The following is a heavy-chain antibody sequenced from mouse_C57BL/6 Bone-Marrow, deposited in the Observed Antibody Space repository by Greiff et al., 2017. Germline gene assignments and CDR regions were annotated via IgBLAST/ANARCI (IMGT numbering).Heavy chain of an antibody. CDR1: GFSLTSYG. Sequence: VQLQQSGPGLVQPSQRLSITCTVSGFSLTSYGVHWVRQSPGKGLEWLGVIWSGGSTDYNAAFISRLSISKDNSKSQVFFKMNSLQADDTAIYYCARHYYGSSLFAYWGQGTLVTVSA. V-gene: IGHV2-2*01. CDR3: ARHYYGSSLFAY. J-gene: IGHJ3*01. CDR2: IWSGGST. D-gene: IGHD1-1*01.